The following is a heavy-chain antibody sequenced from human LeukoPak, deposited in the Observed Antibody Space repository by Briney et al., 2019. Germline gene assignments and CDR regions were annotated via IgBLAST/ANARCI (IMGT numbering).Heavy chain of an antibody. D-gene: IGHD3-22*01. CDR3: ARDRPYYDAEWWFDP. CDR2: IYHSGST. CDR1: GYSISSGYY. Sequence: PSETLSLTCTVSGYSISSGYYWGWIRQPPGKGLEWIGSIYHSGSTYYNPSLKSRVTISVDTSKNQFSLKLSSVTAADTAVYYCARDRPYYDAEWWFDPWGQGTRVTVSS. V-gene: IGHV4-38-2*02. J-gene: IGHJ5*02.